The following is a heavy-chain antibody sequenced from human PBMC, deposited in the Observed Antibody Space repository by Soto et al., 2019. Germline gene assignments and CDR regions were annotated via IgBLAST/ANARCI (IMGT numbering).Heavy chain of an antibody. CDR3: ARDRTRITMIVVVRAFDI. J-gene: IGHJ3*02. CDR1: GYTFTSYY. V-gene: IGHV1-46*01. CDR2: INPSGGST. D-gene: IGHD3-22*01. Sequence: ASVKVSCKASGYTFTSYYMHWVRQAPGQGLEWMGIINPSGGSTSYAQKFQGRVTTTRDTSTSTVYMELSSLRSEDTAVYYCARDRTRITMIVVVRAFDIWGQGTMVTVS.